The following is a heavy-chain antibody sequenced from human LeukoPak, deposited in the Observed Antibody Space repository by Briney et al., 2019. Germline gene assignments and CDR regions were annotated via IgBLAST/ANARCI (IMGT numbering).Heavy chain of an antibody. CDR2: IRYDGSNK. V-gene: IGHV3-30*02. J-gene: IGHJ4*02. CDR3: AKSGGKHIVVVTAIFRSNNYFDY. CDR1: GFTFSSYG. Sequence: GGSLRLSCAASGFTFSSYGMHWVRQAPGKGLEWVAFIRYDGSNKYYADSVQGRFTISRDNSKNTLYLQMNSLRAEDTAVYYCAKSGGKHIVVVTAIFRSNNYFDYWGQGTLVTVSS. D-gene: IGHD2-21*02.